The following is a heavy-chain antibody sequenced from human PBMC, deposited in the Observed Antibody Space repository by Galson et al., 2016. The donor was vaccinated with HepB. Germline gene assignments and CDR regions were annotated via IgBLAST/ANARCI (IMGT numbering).Heavy chain of an antibody. Sequence: SLRLSCAASGFTFSTYWMSWVRQAPGKGLEWVANIKQDGSEKDYVDSVKGRFTISRDNAKNSLYLQMNSLRAEDTAMYYCARAYYYGSGSQPYYFDYWGQGTLVTVSS. CDR2: IKQDGSEK. D-gene: IGHD3-10*01. J-gene: IGHJ4*02. CDR3: ARAYYYGSGSQPYYFDY. CDR1: GFTFSTYW. V-gene: IGHV3-7*03.